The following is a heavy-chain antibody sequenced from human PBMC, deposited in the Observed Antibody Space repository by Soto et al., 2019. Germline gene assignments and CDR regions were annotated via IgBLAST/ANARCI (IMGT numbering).Heavy chain of an antibody. V-gene: IGHV3-30*18. CDR3: AKDPRPYDSSGSYFDY. CDR1: GFTFSSYG. CDR2: ISYDGSNK. J-gene: IGHJ4*02. Sequence: GGSLRLSCAASGFTFSSYGMHWVRQAPGKGLEWVAVISYDGSNKYYADSVKGRFTISRDNSKNTLYLQMNSLRAEDTAVYYCAKDPRPYDSSGSYFDYWGQGTLVTVSS. D-gene: IGHD3-22*01.